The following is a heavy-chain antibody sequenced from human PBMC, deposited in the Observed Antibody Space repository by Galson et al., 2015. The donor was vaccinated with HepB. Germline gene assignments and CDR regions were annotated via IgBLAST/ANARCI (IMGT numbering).Heavy chain of an antibody. CDR2: ISSSGSTI. CDR1: GFIFSSYE. D-gene: IGHD6-6*01. J-gene: IGHJ4*02. Sequence: SLRLSCAASGFIFSSYEMNWVRQAPGKGLEWVSYISSSGSTIYYADSVKGRFTISRDNAKNSLYLQMNSLRAEDTAVYYCAREKEYSSSPGYFDHWGQGTLVTVSS. V-gene: IGHV3-48*03. CDR3: AREKEYSSSPGYFDH.